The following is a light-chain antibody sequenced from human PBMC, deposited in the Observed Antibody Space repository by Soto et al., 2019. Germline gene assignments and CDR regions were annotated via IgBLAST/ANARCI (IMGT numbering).Light chain of an antibody. V-gene: IGKV3D-11*02. CDR1: QSVSSN. CDR2: DAS. Sequence: EIVMTQSPATLSVSAGDRATLSCRASQSVSSNLAWYQQKPGQAPKLLIYDASNRATGIPSSFSGSGSGRAYSLTISSRVHEEDGVYYCQQRSNSYPLTFGQGTKVDIK. CDR3: QQRSNSYPLT. J-gene: IGKJ1*01.